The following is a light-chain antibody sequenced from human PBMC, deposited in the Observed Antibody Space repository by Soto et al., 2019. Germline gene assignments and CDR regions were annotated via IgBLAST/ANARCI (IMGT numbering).Light chain of an antibody. CDR1: QSVSSD. CDR2: GAF. J-gene: IGKJ5*01. CDR3: QQYSNWPRIT. Sequence: EIVMTQSPVTLSVSLGERATLSCRASQSVSSDLAWYQQKPGQAPRLLIYGAFNRATGVPARFSGGGSGTEFTLTISSLQSEDFAVYYCQQYSNWPRITFGQGTRLEIK. V-gene: IGKV3-15*01.